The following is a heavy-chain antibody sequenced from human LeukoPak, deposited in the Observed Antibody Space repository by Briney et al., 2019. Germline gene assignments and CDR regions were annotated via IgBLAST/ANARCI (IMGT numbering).Heavy chain of an antibody. Sequence: GGSLRLSCAASEFTLRTYWMSWVRQAPGKGLEWVGRIKSKTDGGTTDYAAPVKGRFTISRDDSKNTLYLQMNSLKTEDTAVYYCTTAHLTYYYDSSGYPHYWGQGTLVTVSS. CDR1: EFTLRTYW. CDR3: TTAHLTYYYDSSGYPHY. D-gene: IGHD3-22*01. CDR2: IKSKTDGGTT. J-gene: IGHJ4*02. V-gene: IGHV3-15*01.